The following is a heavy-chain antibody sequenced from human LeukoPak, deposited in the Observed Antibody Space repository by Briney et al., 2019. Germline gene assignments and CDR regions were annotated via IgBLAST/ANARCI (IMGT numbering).Heavy chain of an antibody. D-gene: IGHD3-3*01. CDR3: ATDLILEACGTYYYYYYMDV. Sequence: SEILSLTCTVPRGAISSSSYYRGWLRKPPGKGLEWLGRSYYRGCTYYNGCLKRRHTISVDTAQNQFSLKLNSVTAADNAVDYCATDLILEACGTYYYYYYMDVWGKGTTVTVSS. CDR2: SYYRGCT. CDR1: RGAISSSSYY. V-gene: IGHV4-39*07. J-gene: IGHJ6*03.